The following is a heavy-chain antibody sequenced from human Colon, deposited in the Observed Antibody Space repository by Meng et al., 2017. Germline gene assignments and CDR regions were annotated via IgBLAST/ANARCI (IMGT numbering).Heavy chain of an antibody. CDR3: ARVRITIFGVVSTFDY. CDR1: GGSFSGCD. J-gene: IGHJ4*02. Sequence: QVELQQWGAGLLQPSATLSLTFAVYGGSFSGCDWSWIRQPPGKGLEWIGEINHSGSTNYNPSLKSRVTISVDTSKNQFSLKLSSVTAADTAVYYCARVRITIFGVVSTFDYWGQGTLVTVSS. CDR2: INHSGST. D-gene: IGHD3-3*01. V-gene: IGHV4-34*01.